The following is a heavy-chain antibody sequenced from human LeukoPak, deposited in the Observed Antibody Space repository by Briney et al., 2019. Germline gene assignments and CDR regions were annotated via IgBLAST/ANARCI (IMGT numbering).Heavy chain of an antibody. Sequence: GGPLRPPFEPSDSTFISYRWNWVGQAPGKGLEWVSSISSSSSYIYYADSVKGRFTISRDNAKNSLYLQMNSLRAEDTAVYYCAPPSGPWGQGTLVTVSS. CDR2: ISSSSSYI. CDR1: DSTFISYR. V-gene: IGHV3-21*01. CDR3: APPSGP. J-gene: IGHJ4*02.